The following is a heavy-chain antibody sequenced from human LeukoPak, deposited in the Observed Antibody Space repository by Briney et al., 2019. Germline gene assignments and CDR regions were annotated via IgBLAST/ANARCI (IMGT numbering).Heavy chain of an antibody. CDR3: VRGGVLYYDSSGYYYDY. Sequence: ASVKVSCKASGYTFTGYYMHWVRQAPGQGLEWMGWINPNSGGTNYAQKFQGWVTMTRDTSISTAYMELSRLRSDDTAVYYCVRGGVLYYDSSGYYYDYWGQGTLVTVSS. CDR2: INPNSGGT. V-gene: IGHV1-2*04. CDR1: GYTFTGYY. J-gene: IGHJ4*02. D-gene: IGHD3-22*01.